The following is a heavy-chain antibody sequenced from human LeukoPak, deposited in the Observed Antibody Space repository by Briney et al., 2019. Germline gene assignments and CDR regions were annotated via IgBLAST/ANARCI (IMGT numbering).Heavy chain of an antibody. CDR1: GFTVSSNY. CDR3: ARAPLDYYGSGSYRDYYYYYYMDV. Sequence: GGSLRLSCAGSGFTVSSNYMSWVRQAPGKGLEWVTSIYSGRTTYYADSAKGRFTISRDDFKNTLYLQMNSLRAEDTAVYYCARAPLDYYGSGSYRDYYYYYYMDVWGKGTTVTISS. J-gene: IGHJ6*03. D-gene: IGHD3-10*01. V-gene: IGHV3-53*01. CDR2: IYSGRTT.